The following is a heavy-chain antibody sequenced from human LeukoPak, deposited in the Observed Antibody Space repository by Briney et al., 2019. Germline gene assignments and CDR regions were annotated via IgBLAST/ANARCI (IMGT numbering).Heavy chain of an antibody. CDR1: GYSLSSHS. Sequence: GGSLRLSGAGSGYSLSSHSMNWVRQAPGKGLEWVSSISSSSSYIYYADSVKGRFTISRDNAKKSLSLQMNSLRAEDTAVYYCARANQGYGYVFDFWGQGTLVTFSS. CDR3: ARANQGYGYVFDF. J-gene: IGHJ4*02. V-gene: IGHV3-21*01. D-gene: IGHD5-18*01. CDR2: ISSSSSYI.